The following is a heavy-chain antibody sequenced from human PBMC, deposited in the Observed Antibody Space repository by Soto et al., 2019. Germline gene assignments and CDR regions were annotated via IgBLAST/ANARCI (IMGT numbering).Heavy chain of an antibody. D-gene: IGHD6-19*01. CDR2: ISSSSSTI. CDR1: GFTFSSYS. CDR3: ARSHSSGRGGGFDP. J-gene: IGHJ5*02. V-gene: IGHV3-48*01. Sequence: EVQLVESGGGLVQPGGSLRLSCAASGFTFSSYSMNWVRQAPGKGLEWVSYISSSSSTIYYADSVKGRFTISRDNAKNPLYLQMNGLRAEDTAVYYCARSHSSGRGGGFDPWGQGTLVTVSS.